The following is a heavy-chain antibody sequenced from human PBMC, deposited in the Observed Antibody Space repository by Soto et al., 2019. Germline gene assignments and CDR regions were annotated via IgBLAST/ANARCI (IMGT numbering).Heavy chain of an antibody. J-gene: IGHJ4*02. Sequence: SETLSLTCSVSGGSLTSGSYSWSWIRQHPGKGLEWIGYIFYSGSTDYNPSLKSRVNISVDTSNNQFSLKLSSVTAADTAVYYCASTEDFFDYWGQGTLVTVSS. V-gene: IGHV4-31*03. CDR1: GGSLTSGSYS. CDR3: ASTEDFFDY. CDR2: IFYSGST.